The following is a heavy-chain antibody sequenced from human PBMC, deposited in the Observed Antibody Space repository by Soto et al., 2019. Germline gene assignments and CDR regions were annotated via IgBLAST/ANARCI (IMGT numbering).Heavy chain of an antibody. D-gene: IGHD4-17*01. V-gene: IGHV4-28*01. Sequence: PSETLSLTCAVSGYSISSSNWWGWIRQPPGKGLEWIGYIYYSGTTYYNPSLKSRVTMSVDTSKNQFSLKLTSVTAVDTAVYYCARLYGWAPDYWGQGTLVTVSS. CDR2: IYYSGTT. CDR1: GYSISSSNW. J-gene: IGHJ4*02. CDR3: ARLYGWAPDY.